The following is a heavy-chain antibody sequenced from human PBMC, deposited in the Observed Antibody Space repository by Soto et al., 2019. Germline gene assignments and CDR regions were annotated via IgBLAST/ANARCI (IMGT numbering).Heavy chain of an antibody. CDR2: IYWDDDK. CDR1: GFSLSTSGVG. CDR3: AYSRYSCSSVGWFDP. V-gene: IGHV2-5*02. Sequence: QITLKESGPTLVKPTQTLTLTCTVSGFSLSTSGVGVGWIRQPPGKALEWLALIYWDDDKRYSPSLRSRLTVTKDTPKKQVVLTMTTMDPVDTATYYCAYSRYSCSSVGWFDPWGQGTLVTVSS. D-gene: IGHD6-6*01. J-gene: IGHJ5*02.